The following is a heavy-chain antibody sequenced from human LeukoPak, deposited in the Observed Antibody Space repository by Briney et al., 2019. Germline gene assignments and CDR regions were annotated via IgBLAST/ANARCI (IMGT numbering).Heavy chain of an antibody. CDR1: GFTFSGSA. V-gene: IGHV3-73*01. D-gene: IGHD3-22*01. CDR2: IRSKANSYAT. CDR3: TRQPTTNYYDSSG. J-gene: IGHJ4*02. Sequence: GGSLKLSCAASGFTFSGSAMHWVRQASGKGLEWVGRIRSKANSYATAYAASVKGRFTISRDDSKNTAYLQMNSLKTEDTAVYYCTRQPTTNYYDSSGWGQGTLVTVSS.